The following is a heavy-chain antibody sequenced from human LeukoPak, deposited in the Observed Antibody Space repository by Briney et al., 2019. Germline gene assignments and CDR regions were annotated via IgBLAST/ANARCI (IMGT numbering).Heavy chain of an antibody. Sequence: GGPLRLSCAASGFTFSYNWMHWVRHAPGKALVWVSRISSDGRTTHYADSVKARFTISRDSAKNTLLLQMNDLRAEDTAVYYGLGYYSGSPNWGQGTLVTVSS. D-gene: IGHD3-10*01. CDR3: LGYYSGSPN. J-gene: IGHJ4*02. CDR2: ISSDGRTT. V-gene: IGHV3-74*01. CDR1: GFTFSYNW.